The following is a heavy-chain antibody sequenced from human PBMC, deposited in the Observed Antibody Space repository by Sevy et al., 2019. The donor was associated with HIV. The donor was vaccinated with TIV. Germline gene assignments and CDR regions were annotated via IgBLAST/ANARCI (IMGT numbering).Heavy chain of an antibody. V-gene: IGHV3-30*02. D-gene: IGHD2-8*01. CDR1: GFSLTTSD. CDR2: LRNDGSNK. J-gene: IGHJ6*02. CDR3: ARGRKTTEEWLEELDYYYGLDV. Sequence: GGSLRLSCAASGFSLTTSDIHWVRQAPAKGLEGGAYLRNDGSNKYYADSVRDRFTISRDSPKNTLYLQMISLRDEDTAIYYCARGRKTTEEWLEELDYYYGLDVWGQGTTVTVSS.